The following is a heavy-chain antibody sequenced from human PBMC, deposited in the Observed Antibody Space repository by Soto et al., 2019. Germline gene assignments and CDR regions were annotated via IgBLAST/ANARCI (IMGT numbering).Heavy chain of an antibody. CDR1: GFTFSSYS. J-gene: IGHJ5*02. D-gene: IGHD3-3*01. CDR3: ARSHPDFWSPLIWWFDP. CDR2: ISSSSSTI. V-gene: IGHV3-48*01. Sequence: EVQLVESGGGLVQPGGSLRLSCAASGFTFSSYSMNWVRQAPGKGLEWVSYISSSSSTIYYADSVKGRFTISRDNAKNSLYLQMNSLRAEDTAVYYCARSHPDFWSPLIWWFDPWGQGTLVTVSS.